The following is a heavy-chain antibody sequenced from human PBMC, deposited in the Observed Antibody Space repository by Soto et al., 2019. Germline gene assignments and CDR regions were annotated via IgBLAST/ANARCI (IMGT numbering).Heavy chain of an antibody. J-gene: IGHJ6*03. Sequence: SETLSLTCTVSGGSISSYYWSWIRQTPGKGLEWIGYIYYSGSTDYNPSLKSRVTISVDTSNNQFSLRLSSVTAADAAIYYCARGITGSRGHLYYYMDVWGKGTTVTVSS. CDR3: ARGITGSRGHLYYYMDV. CDR2: IYYSGST. CDR1: GGSISSYY. D-gene: IGHD1-20*01. V-gene: IGHV4-59*01.